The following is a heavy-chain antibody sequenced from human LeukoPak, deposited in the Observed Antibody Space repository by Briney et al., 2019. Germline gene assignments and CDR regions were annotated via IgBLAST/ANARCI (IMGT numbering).Heavy chain of an antibody. CDR1: GITFSGSA. CDR3: TRQFDSSGYYPDY. CDR2: IRSKANSYAT. V-gene: IGHV3-73*01. J-gene: IGHJ4*02. Sequence: PGGSLKLSYAACGITFSGSAKHWVRQASGKGLEWVGRIRSKANSYATAYAASLKGRFSISRDDSLNTAYLQMNSLKTEDTAVYYCTRQFDSSGYYPDYWGQGTLVTVSS. D-gene: IGHD3-22*01.